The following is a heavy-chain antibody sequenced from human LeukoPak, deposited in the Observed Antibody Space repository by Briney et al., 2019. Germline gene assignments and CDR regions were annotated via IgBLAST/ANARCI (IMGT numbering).Heavy chain of an antibody. J-gene: IGHJ4*02. CDR2: ISGSGGST. CDR3: ATREFYDSKEYYFDY. D-gene: IGHD3-22*01. CDR1: GFTFSSYA. V-gene: IGHV3-23*01. Sequence: QPGGSLRLSCAASGFTFSSYAMSWVRQAPGKGLEWVSAISGSGGSTYYADSVKGRFTISRDNSKNTLYLQMNSLRAEDTAVYYCATREFYDSKEYYFDYWGQGTLVTVSS.